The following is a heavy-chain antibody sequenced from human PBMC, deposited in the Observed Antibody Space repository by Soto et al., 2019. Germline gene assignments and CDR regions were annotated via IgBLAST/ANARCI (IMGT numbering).Heavy chain of an antibody. J-gene: IGHJ4*02. CDR2: MEPSSGKT. CDR3: ARGVTAGVDY. V-gene: IGHV1-8*01. D-gene: IGHD3-10*01. Sequence: SVKVSCKASGYSFTRLDINCVRQTTGQGLEWMGWMEPSSGKTGYAQRFQDRVTMARDTSINTAYMELRSLTSDDTAFYYCARGVTAGVDYWGQGTRVTV. CDR1: GYSFTRLD.